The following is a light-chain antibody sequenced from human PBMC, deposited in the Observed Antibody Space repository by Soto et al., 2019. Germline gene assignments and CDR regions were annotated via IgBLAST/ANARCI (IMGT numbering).Light chain of an antibody. J-gene: IGLJ1*01. V-gene: IGLV2-14*01. CDR3: SSYTSSSTLYV. CDR1: SSDVGGYNY. CDR2: DVS. Sequence: QSVLTQPASVSGSPGQSITISCTGTSSDVGGYNYVSWYQQHPGKAPKLMIYDVSNRPSGVSNRFSGSKSGNTASLIISGLQAEDEAEYYCSSYTSSSTLYVFGTGTKVTVL.